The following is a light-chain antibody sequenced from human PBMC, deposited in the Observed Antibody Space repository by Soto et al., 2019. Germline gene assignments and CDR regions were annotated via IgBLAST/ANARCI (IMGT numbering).Light chain of an antibody. J-gene: IGLJ2*01. CDR2: LNNDGSH. V-gene: IGLV4-69*01. CDR1: SGHSSYA. CDR3: QTWGPGFQV. Sequence: QPVLTQSPSAYASLGASVKLTCTLSSGHSSYAIAWHQKQPGKGPRYLMDLNNDGSHSKGDGIPDRLSGASSGAERYLIISSLQSEDEADYYCQTWGPGFQVFGGGTKLTV.